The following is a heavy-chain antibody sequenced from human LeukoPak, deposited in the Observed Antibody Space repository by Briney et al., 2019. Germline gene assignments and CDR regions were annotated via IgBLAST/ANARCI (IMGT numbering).Heavy chain of an antibody. Sequence: ASVKVSCKASGYTFTNYGFSWVRQAPGQGLEWMGWISGNNGDTNYAQNLQGRVTMTTDTSTTTTYMELRSLTSDDTAVYYCLRGFTGGWCPYFAYWGQGTLVTVSS. J-gene: IGHJ4*02. CDR1: GYTFTNYG. V-gene: IGHV1-18*01. CDR3: LRGFTGGWCPYFAY. D-gene: IGHD6-19*01. CDR2: ISGNNGDT.